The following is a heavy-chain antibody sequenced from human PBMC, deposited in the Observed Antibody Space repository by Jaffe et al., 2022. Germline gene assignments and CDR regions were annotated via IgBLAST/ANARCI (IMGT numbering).Heavy chain of an antibody. V-gene: IGHV1-2*06. D-gene: IGHD2-21*01. CDR3: ARIRAGIGYYHWYFDL. CDR2: INPNSGGT. J-gene: IGHJ2*01. CDR1: GYTFTGYY. Sequence: QVQLVQSGAEVKKPGASVKVSCKASGYTFTGYYMHWVRQAPGQGLEWMGRINPNSGGTNYAQKFQGRVTMTRDTSISTAYMELSRLRSDDTAVYYCARIRAGIGYYHWYFDLWGRGTLVTVSS.